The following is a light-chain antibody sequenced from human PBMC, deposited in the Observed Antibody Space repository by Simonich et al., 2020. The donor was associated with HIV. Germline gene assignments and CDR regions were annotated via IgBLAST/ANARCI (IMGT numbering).Light chain of an antibody. CDR3: QQSYNTPRT. V-gene: IGKV1-39*01. CDR1: HDIRYD. J-gene: IGKJ2*01. Sequence: DIQMTQSPSSLSASVGDRVTITCRTSHDIRYDLGWYQQKPGKTPKLLVYAASSLQSGVPSRFSGSGSGTDFTLTISSLQPEDFATYYCQQSYNTPRTFGQGTKLEIK. CDR2: AAS.